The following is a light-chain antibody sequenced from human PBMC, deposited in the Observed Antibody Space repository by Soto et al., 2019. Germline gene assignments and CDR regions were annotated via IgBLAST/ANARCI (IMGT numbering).Light chain of an antibody. Sequence: EIVMTQSPATLSVSPGETATLSCRASQSVSYNLAWYQQKPGQGPRLLIYGAFTRATGIPARFSGSGSGTEFTLTISSLQSEDFALYYCQQYKNWPPLTFGGGTKVGIK. CDR2: GAF. CDR1: QSVSYN. V-gene: IGKV3-15*01. J-gene: IGKJ4*01. CDR3: QQYKNWPPLT.